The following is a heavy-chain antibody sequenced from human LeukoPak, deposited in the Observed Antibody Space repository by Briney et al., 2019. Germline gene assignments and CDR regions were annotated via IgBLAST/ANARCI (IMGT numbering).Heavy chain of an antibody. D-gene: IGHD3-10*01. J-gene: IGHJ2*01. V-gene: IGHV3-64D*09. CDR1: GFSFSDYA. Sequence: GGSPTLSCSASGFSFSDYAMHWVRQAPGKGLKDVSAISSNGGSTYYADSVKGRFTISRDNSKNTLYLQMSSLRTEDTAMYYCVKLAAPGAIWYFDLWGRGTLFTVSS. CDR3: VKLAAPGAIWYFDL. CDR2: ISSNGGST.